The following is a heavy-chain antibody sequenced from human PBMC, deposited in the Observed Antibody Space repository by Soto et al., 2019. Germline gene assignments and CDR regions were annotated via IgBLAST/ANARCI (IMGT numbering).Heavy chain of an antibody. J-gene: IGHJ4*02. CDR2: ISVYTGNT. Sequence: QVQLVQSGGEVTKPGASVKVSCKSSGYTFTSYGVSWVRQAPGQGLEWLGWISVYTGNTKHAQKFQDRVTLTTEASTSTAYMELRSMRSDDTAVYYCARGGSGYTWFNEFWGQGTLVTVSS. CDR3: ARGGSGYTWFNEF. CDR1: GYTFTSYG. D-gene: IGHD3-22*01. V-gene: IGHV1-18*04.